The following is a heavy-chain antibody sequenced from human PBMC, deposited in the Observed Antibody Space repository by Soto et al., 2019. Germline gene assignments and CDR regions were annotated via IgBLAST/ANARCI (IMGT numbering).Heavy chain of an antibody. Sequence: SETLSLTCAVCGGSFSGYYWSWIRQPPGKGLEWIGEINHSGSTNYNPSLKSRVTISVDTSKNQFSLKLSSVTAADTAVYYCARSLGITIFGVVIIGNYFDYWGQGTLVTVSS. V-gene: IGHV4-34*01. D-gene: IGHD3-3*01. J-gene: IGHJ4*02. CDR2: INHSGST. CDR1: GGSFSGYY. CDR3: ARSLGITIFGVVIIGNYFDY.